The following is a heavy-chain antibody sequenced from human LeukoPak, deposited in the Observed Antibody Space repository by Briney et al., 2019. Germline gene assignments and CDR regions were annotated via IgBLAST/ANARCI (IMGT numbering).Heavy chain of an antibody. CDR1: GLTFSQYA. V-gene: IGHV3-23*01. J-gene: IGHJ4*02. CDR3: GRWELPYYYFDY. CDR2: ISGSGGST. Sequence: PGGSLRLSCAACGLTFSQYAMSWVRQAPGKGLEWVSAISGSGGSTYYADSVKGRFTISRDNSKNTLYLQMNSLRAEDTAVYYCGRWELPYYYFDYWGQGTLVTVSS. D-gene: IGHD1-26*01.